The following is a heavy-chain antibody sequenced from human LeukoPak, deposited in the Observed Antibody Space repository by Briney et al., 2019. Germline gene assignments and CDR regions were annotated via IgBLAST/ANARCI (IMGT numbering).Heavy chain of an antibody. Sequence: GGSLRLSCAASGFTFSSYAMSWVRQAPGKGLEWVSAISGSGGSTYYAESVKGRFTISRDNSKNTLYLQMNSLRAEDTAVYYCAKGIVVVVAATDAFDIWGQGTMVTVSS. CDR2: ISGSGGST. CDR1: GFTFSSYA. J-gene: IGHJ3*02. CDR3: AKGIVVVVAATDAFDI. V-gene: IGHV3-23*01. D-gene: IGHD2-15*01.